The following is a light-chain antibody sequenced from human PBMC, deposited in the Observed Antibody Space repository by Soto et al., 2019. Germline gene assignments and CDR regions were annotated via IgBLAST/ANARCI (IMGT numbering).Light chain of an antibody. CDR1: QSISSN. J-gene: IGKJ4*01. CDR2: GAS. V-gene: IGKV3-15*01. CDR3: QQYNQWPLT. Sequence: EIVMTQSPATLSVSPGEGATLSCRASQSISSNLAWYQQKPGQAPRLLLYGASTRATGIPARFSGSESGTECTLTISSLQSEDFAVYYCQQYNQWPLTFGGGTKMEIK.